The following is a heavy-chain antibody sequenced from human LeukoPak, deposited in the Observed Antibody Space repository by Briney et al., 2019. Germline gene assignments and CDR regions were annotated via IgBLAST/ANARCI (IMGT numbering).Heavy chain of an antibody. V-gene: IGHV3-23*01. J-gene: IGHJ4*02. CDR3: AKDFRGAGYFFDY. Sequence: GGSLRLSCAASGLTVSSNYMSWVRQAPGKGLEWVSAISGSGDNTFYAGSVRGRFTISRDNSKNTLYLQMDSLRAEDTAIYYCAKDFRGAGYFFDYWGQGTLVTVSS. CDR2: ISGSGDNT. CDR1: GLTVSSNY. D-gene: IGHD3-10*01.